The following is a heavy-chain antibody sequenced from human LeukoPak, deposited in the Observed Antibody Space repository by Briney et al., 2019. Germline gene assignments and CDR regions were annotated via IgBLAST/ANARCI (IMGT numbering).Heavy chain of an antibody. CDR3: AKDRTTAARIFDY. CDR2: ISGSGGGIT. CDR1: GFTFSSYA. D-gene: IGHD6-6*01. V-gene: IGHV3-23*01. Sequence: GGSQRLSCVASGFTFSSYAMSWVRQAPGKGLEWVSGISGSGGGITYYTDSVKGRFTISRDNPKNTLYLQMNSLRAEDTAVYYCAKDRTTAARIFDYWGQGTLVTVSS. J-gene: IGHJ4*02.